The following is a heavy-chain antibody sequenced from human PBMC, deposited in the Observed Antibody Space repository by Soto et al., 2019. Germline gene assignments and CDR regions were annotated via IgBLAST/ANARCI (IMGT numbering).Heavy chain of an antibody. Sequence: GGSLRLSCAASGFTFSSYAMSWVRQAPGRGLEWVSLISGSAGRTYYADSVKDRFTISRDNSRNTLYLQMNSLRGEDTAVYHCAKDLHIGGYGGFDYWGQGAQVTVYS. CDR1: GFTFSSYA. J-gene: IGHJ4*02. V-gene: IGHV3-23*01. CDR2: ISGSAGRT. D-gene: IGHD5-12*01. CDR3: AKDLHIGGYGGFDY.